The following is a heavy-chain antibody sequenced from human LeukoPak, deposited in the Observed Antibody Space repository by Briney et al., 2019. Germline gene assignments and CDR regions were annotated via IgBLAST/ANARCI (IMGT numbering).Heavy chain of an antibody. D-gene: IGHD3-10*01. CDR3: ARDHTYYGSGSYPVDNWFDP. CDR1: GGSIISYY. CDR2: IYTSGST. Sequence: SEALSLTCTVSGGSIISYYWSWIRQPAGKGLEWIGRIYTSGSTNYNPSLKSRVTMSVDTSRNQFSLKLSSVTAADTAVYYCARDHTYYGSGSYPVDNWFDPWGQGTLVTVSS. J-gene: IGHJ5*02. V-gene: IGHV4-4*07.